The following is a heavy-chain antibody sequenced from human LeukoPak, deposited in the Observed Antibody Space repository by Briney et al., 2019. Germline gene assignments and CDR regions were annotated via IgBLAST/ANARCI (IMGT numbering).Heavy chain of an antibody. V-gene: IGHV1-46*01. CDR2: INPSGGST. D-gene: IGHD6-19*01. J-gene: IGHJ4*02. CDR3: ARTRGGSSGWYEEYFDY. Sequence: ASVKVSFKASGYTFTSYYMHWVRQAPGQGLEWMGIINPSGGSTSYAQKFQGRVTMTRDTSTSTVYMELSSLRSEDTAVYYCARTRGGSSGWYEEYFDYWGQGTLVTVSS. CDR1: GYTFTSYY.